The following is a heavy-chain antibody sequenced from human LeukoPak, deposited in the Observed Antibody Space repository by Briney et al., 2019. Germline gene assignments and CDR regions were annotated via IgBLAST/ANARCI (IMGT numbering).Heavy chain of an antibody. CDR1: GYTFTSYS. CDR2: INPNSGGT. Sequence: ASVKVSCTASGYTFTSYSMYWGRQPPRPGLERVGWINPNSGGTNYAQKFQGRVTMTTDTSTSTAYLELRSPVSDETAVDYCAIDGERGSYGDYWGQGTLVTVSS. CDR3: AIDGERGSYGDY. J-gene: IGHJ4*02. D-gene: IGHD1-26*01. V-gene: IGHV1-2*02.